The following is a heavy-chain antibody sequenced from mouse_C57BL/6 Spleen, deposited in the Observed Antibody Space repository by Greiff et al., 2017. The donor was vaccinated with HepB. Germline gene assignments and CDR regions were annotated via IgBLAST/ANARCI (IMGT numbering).Heavy chain of an antibody. D-gene: IGHD4-1*01. CDR3: ARLSGTGGYAMDY. Sequence: VMLVESGPGLVAPSQSLSITCTVSGFSLTSYGVDWVRQSPGKGLEWLGVIWGVGSTNYNSALKSRLSISKDNSKSQVFLKMNSLQTDDTAMYYCARLSGTGGYAMDYWGQGTSVTVSS. CDR2: IWGVGST. CDR1: GFSLTSYG. V-gene: IGHV2-6*01. J-gene: IGHJ4*01.